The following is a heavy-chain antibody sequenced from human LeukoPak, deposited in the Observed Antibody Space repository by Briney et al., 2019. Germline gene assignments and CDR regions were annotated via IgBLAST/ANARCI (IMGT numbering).Heavy chain of an antibody. CDR1: GGSFSGYY. J-gene: IGHJ4*02. CDR3: ARGKAYDFWSGYYFFDY. V-gene: IGHV4-34*01. D-gene: IGHD3-3*01. Sequence: SETLSLTCAVYGGSFSGYYWSWIRQPPGKGLEWIGEINHSGSTNYNPSLKSRVTISVDTSKNQFSLKLSSVTAADTAVYYCARGKAYDFWSGYYFFDYWGRGTLVTVSS. CDR2: INHSGST.